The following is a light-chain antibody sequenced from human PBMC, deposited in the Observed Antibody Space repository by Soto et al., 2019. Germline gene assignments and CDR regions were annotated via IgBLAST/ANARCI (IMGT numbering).Light chain of an antibody. CDR2: WAS. CDR1: QDVSSSSSNKNY. CDR3: QQYYSTPPT. V-gene: IGKV4-1*01. J-gene: IGKJ1*01. Sequence: DSVMTQSPGSLAVSLGERATINCKSSQDVSSSSSNKNYLAWYRQKPGQPPRVLSYWASTRESGVPDRFSGSGSGTDFTLTISSLQAEDAAVYYWQQYYSTPPTFGQGTKVEIK.